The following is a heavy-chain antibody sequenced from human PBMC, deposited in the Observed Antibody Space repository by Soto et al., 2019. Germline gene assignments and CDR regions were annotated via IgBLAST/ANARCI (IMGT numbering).Heavy chain of an antibody. D-gene: IGHD6-19*01. CDR1: GFSVSNYG. V-gene: IGHV3-30*18. J-gene: IGHJ5*01. CDR2: ISYDGSSE. Sequence: QVQLVESGGGVVQPGTSLSLSCAASGFSVSNYGMHWVRQAPGNGLEWVAMISYDGSSEHYTDSVKGRFTISRDTSKNTVSLQMDSLRAEDTAIYYCAKDLYRSAWSNWFDSWGQGTLVTVSS. CDR3: AKDLYRSAWSNWFDS.